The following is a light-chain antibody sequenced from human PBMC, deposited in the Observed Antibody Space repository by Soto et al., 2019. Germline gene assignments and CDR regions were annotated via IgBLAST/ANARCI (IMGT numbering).Light chain of an antibody. CDR1: QGISTY. Sequence: DIQLTQSPSFLSASVGDRVSITCRASQGISTYLAWYLQRPGKAPKLLIYGASTLQSGVSSRFSGSGYGTEFTLTISSLQPEDFGTYYCQQLNSDWYAFGQGTKLEIK. CDR3: QQLNSDWYA. V-gene: IGKV1-9*01. CDR2: GAS. J-gene: IGKJ2*01.